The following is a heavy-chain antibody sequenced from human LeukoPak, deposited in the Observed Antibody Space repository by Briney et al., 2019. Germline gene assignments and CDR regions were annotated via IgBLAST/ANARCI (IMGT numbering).Heavy chain of an antibody. V-gene: IGHV4-39*07. J-gene: IGHJ5*02. Sequence: PSETLSLTCTVSGGSISSSSYYWGWIRQPPGKGLEWIGSIYYSGSTYYNPSLKSRVTISVDTSKNQFSLKLSSVTAADTAVYYRARGQPLGLNNWFDPWGQGTLVTVSS. D-gene: IGHD3-16*01. CDR1: GGSISSSSYY. CDR3: ARGQPLGLNNWFDP. CDR2: IYYSGST.